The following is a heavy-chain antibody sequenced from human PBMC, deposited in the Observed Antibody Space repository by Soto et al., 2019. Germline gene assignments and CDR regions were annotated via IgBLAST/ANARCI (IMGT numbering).Heavy chain of an antibody. D-gene: IGHD4-17*01. Sequence: GGSLRLSCAASGFTFSSYAMSWVRQAPGKVLEWVSAISGSGDSTYYADSVKGRFTISRDNSKNTLYLQMNSLRAEDTAVYYCAKRSDYGKTLSYFDYWGQGTLVNVSS. CDR2: ISGSGDST. J-gene: IGHJ4*02. V-gene: IGHV3-23*01. CDR3: AKRSDYGKTLSYFDY. CDR1: GFTFSSYA.